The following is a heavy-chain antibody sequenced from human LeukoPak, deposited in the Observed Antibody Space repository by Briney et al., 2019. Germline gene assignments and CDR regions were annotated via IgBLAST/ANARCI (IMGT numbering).Heavy chain of an antibody. V-gene: IGHV3-9*01. Sequence: GGSLRLSCAASGFTLDDYAMHWVRQAPGKGLEWVSGISWNSGSIGYADSVKGRFTISRDNAKNTLYLEMNSLRAEDTALYYCAKSVYYYYYGMDVWGQGTTVTVSS. J-gene: IGHJ6*02. CDR1: GFTLDDYA. CDR2: ISWNSGSI. CDR3: AKSVYYYYYGMDV.